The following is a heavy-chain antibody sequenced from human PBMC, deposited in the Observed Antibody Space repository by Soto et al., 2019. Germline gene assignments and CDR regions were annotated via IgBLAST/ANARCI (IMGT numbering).Heavy chain of an antibody. D-gene: IGHD2-15*01. V-gene: IGHV1-18*01. CDR3: VRGGYCSGGSCSTYYYYGMDV. CDR1: GYTFTSYG. Sequence: ASVKVSCKASGYTFTSYGISWVRQAPGQGLEWMGWISAYNGNTNYAQKLQGRVTMTTDTSTSTAYMELRNLRSDDTAVYYCVRGGYCSGGSCSTYYYYGMDVWGQGTTVTVSS. J-gene: IGHJ6*02. CDR2: ISAYNGNT.